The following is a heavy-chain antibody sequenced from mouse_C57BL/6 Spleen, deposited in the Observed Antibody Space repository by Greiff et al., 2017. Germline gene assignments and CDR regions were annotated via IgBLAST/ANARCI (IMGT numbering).Heavy chain of an antibody. Sequence: EVQLQQSGPELVKPGASVKISCKASGYTFTDYYMNWVKQSHGKSLEWIGDINPNNGGTSYNQKFKGKATLTVDKSSSTAYMELRSLTSEDSAVYYCARVEWLLLYYFDYWGQGTTLTVSS. V-gene: IGHV1-26*01. CDR3: ARVEWLLLYYFDY. CDR2: INPNNGGT. D-gene: IGHD2-3*01. CDR1: GYTFTDYY. J-gene: IGHJ2*01.